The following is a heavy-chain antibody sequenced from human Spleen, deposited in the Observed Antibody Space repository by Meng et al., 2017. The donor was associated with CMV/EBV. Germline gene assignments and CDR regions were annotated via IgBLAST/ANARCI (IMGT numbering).Heavy chain of an antibody. Sequence: ASVKVSCKASGYTFTGYYIYWVRQASGQGLEWMGWINPNSGGTNYAQKFQGRVTMTRNTSISTAYMELSSLRSEDTAVYYCASTEVGATGDGDYWGQGTLVTVSS. CDR3: ASTEVGATGDGDY. D-gene: IGHD1-26*01. CDR1: GYTFTGYY. J-gene: IGHJ4*02. V-gene: IGHV1-2*02. CDR2: INPNSGGT.